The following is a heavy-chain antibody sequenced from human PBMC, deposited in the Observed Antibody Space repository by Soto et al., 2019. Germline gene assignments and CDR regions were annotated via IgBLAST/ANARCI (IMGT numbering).Heavy chain of an antibody. CDR1: GYSFTSYW. Sequence: GESRKISCRGSGYSFTSYWISWVRQLPGKGLEWMGRIDPSDSYTNYSPSFQGHVTISADKSISTAYLQWSSLKASDTAMYYCAIQVVRDWFDPWGQGTLVTVSS. D-gene: IGHD3-10*01. CDR2: IDPSDSYT. V-gene: IGHV5-10-1*01. CDR3: AIQVVRDWFDP. J-gene: IGHJ5*02.